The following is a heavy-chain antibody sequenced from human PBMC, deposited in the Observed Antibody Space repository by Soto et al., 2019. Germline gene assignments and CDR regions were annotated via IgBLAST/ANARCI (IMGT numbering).Heavy chain of an antibody. Sequence: QVQLVQSGAEMKKPGSSVKVSCQSSGGTFNTYAMNWVRQAPGQGPEWMGDISPMFGAANYAPKFQGRVTITADESTGASYMQWSSLTAEATALYFWAREVQVHTRAFVYWGQGTLVTVSS. J-gene: IGHJ4*02. D-gene: IGHD3-10*01. V-gene: IGHV1-69*19. CDR3: AREVQVHTRAFVY. CDR1: GGTFNTYA. CDR2: ISPMFGAA.